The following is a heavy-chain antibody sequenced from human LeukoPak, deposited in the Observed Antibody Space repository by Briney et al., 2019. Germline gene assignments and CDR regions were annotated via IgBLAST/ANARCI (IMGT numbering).Heavy chain of an antibody. CDR3: ATCSSTSCYPYYYGMDV. CDR1: GYTFTGYY. CDR2: INPNSGGT. V-gene: IGHV1-2*02. J-gene: IGHJ6*02. D-gene: IGHD2-2*01. Sequence: ASVKVSCKASGYTFTGYYMHWVRQAPGQGLEWMGWINPNSGGTNYAQKFQGRVTMTRDTSISTAYMELSRLRSVDTAVYYCATCSSTSCYPYYYGMDVWGQGTTVTVSS.